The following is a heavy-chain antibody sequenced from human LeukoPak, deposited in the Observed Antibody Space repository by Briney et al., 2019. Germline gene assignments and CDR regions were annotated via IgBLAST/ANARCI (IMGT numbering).Heavy chain of an antibody. Sequence: ASVKVSCRASGYTFTGYYIYWVRQAPGQGLEWMGWTNPNSGGTNYAQKFQGRVTMTRDTSISTAYMELSRLRSDDTAVYYCARSPVWFGELLSYYFDYWGQGTLVTVSS. CDR2: TNPNSGGT. V-gene: IGHV1-2*02. CDR1: GYTFTGYY. D-gene: IGHD3-10*01. J-gene: IGHJ4*02. CDR3: ARSPVWFGELLSYYFDY.